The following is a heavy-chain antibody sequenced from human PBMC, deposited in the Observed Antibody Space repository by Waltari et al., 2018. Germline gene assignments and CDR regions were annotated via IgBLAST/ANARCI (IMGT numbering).Heavy chain of an antibody. CDR2: INHSGST. J-gene: IGHJ4*02. Sequence: QVQLQQWGAGLLKPSETLSLPCAVYGGSFSGYYWSWIRQPPGKGLEWLGEINHSGSTNYNPSLKSRVTISVDTSKNQFSLKLSSVTAADTAVYYCARGPRLRFLEWLPQPLAQYYFDYWGQGTLVTVSS. V-gene: IGHV4-34*01. CDR1: GGSFSGYY. D-gene: IGHD3-3*01. CDR3: ARGPRLRFLEWLPQPLAQYYFDY.